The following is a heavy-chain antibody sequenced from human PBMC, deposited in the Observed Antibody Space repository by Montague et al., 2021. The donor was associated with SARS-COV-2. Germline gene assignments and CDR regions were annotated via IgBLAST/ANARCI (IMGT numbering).Heavy chain of an antibody. CDR3: ARTIVVVSAASRYFDL. CDR1: GDSINSEH. Sequence: SETLSLTCAVSGDSINSEHWWSWVRQPPGKGLEWIGCIYYSGSTNYNPSLKSRVTISVDTSKTQFSLKLNSVTAADTAVYYCARTIVVVSAASRYFDLWGRGTLVTVSS. J-gene: IGHJ2*01. D-gene: IGHD2-2*01. CDR2: IYYSGST. V-gene: IGHV4-59*11.